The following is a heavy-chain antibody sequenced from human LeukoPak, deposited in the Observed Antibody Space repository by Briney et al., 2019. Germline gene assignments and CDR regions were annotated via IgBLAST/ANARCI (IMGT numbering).Heavy chain of an antibody. CDR3: AGIGCSGGSCLNYFDY. J-gene: IGHJ4*02. V-gene: IGHV1-69*13. CDR2: IIPIFGTA. D-gene: IGHD2-15*01. CDR1: GGTFSSYA. Sequence: ASVKVSCKASGGTFSSYAISWVRQAPGQGLEWMGGIIPIFGTANYAQKFQGRVTITADESTSTAYMELSSLRSEDTAVYYCAGIGCSGGSCLNYFDYWGQGTLVTVSS.